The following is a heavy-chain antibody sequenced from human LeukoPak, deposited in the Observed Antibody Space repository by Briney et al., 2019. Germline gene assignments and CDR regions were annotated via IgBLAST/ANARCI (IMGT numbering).Heavy chain of an antibody. D-gene: IGHD2-2*01. CDR2: IYYSGST. J-gene: IGHJ4*02. V-gene: IGHV4-39*07. CDR1: GGSITSSSYY. CDR3: ARVRCISTSCLIDY. Sequence: SETLSLTCTVSGGSITSSSYYWGWIRQPPGKGLEWIGSIYYSGSTYYNPSLKSRVTISVDTSKNQFSLKLSSVTAADTAVYYCARVRCISTSCLIDYWGQGTLVTVSS.